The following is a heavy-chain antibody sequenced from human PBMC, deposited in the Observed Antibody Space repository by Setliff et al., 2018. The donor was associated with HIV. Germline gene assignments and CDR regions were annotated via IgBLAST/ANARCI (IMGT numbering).Heavy chain of an antibody. CDR2: LSSKGQA. Sequence: SETLSLTCTVSGGSISRSTHHWAWIRQPPGKGLEWIGALSSKGQAYYNPSLKSRVTISVDTSKNQFSLKLSSVTAADTAVYYCASPASDSSTVNGADYWGQGTLVTVSS. V-gene: IGHV4-39*01. CDR1: GGSISRSTHH. CDR3: ASPASDSSTVNGADY. J-gene: IGHJ4*02. D-gene: IGHD6-13*01.